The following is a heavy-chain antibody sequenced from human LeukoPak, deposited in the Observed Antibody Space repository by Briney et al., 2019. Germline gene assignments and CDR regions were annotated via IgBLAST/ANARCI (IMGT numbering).Heavy chain of an antibody. CDR2: IYTSGST. J-gene: IGHJ5*02. D-gene: IGHD1-26*01. CDR1: GGSISSGSYY. CDR3: ASDSGSYRA. V-gene: IGHV4-61*02. Sequence: SETLSLTCTVSGGSISSGSYYWSWIRQPAGKGLEWIGRIYTSGSTNYNPSLKSRVTISVDTSKNQFSLKLSSVTAADTAVYYCASDSGSYRAWGQGTLVTVSS.